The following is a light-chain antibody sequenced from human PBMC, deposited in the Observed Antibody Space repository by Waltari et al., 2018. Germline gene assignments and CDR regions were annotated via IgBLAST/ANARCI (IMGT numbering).Light chain of an antibody. V-gene: IGLV2-14*03. Sequence: SALPQPASVSGSPGQSITISCTGTSRDVGRYAYVSWYQQHPGKAPKLIIYDVSKRPSGVSNRFSGSTSGYTASLTISGLQSEDEADYYCCSYTTTDTYVFGSGTKVTVL. J-gene: IGLJ1*01. CDR3: CSYTTTDTYV. CDR1: SRDVGRYAY. CDR2: DVS.